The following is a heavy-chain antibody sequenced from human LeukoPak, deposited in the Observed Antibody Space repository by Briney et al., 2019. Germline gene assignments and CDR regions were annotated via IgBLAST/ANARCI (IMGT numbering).Heavy chain of an antibody. Sequence: SETLSLTCAVYGGSFSGYYWSWIRQPPGKGLEWIGEINHSGSTNYNPSLKSRVTISVDTSRNQFSLKLSSVTAADTAVYYCASREYYYDSRGHTSGNWFDPWGQGTLVTVSS. CDR2: INHSGST. D-gene: IGHD3-22*01. CDR1: GGSFSGYY. CDR3: ASREYYYDSRGHTSGNWFDP. V-gene: IGHV4-34*01. J-gene: IGHJ5*02.